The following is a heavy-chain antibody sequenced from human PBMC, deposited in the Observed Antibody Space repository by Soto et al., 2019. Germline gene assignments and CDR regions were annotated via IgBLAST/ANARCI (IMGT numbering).Heavy chain of an antibody. CDR3: ARAYDRMDYDSSGYSFDY. J-gene: IGHJ4*02. D-gene: IGHD3-22*01. CDR1: GGSVSSGGYY. CDR2: IYYSGST. V-gene: IGHV4-31*03. Sequence: QVQLQESGPGLMKPSQTLSLTCTVSGGSVSSGGYYWNWIRQHPGKGLEWIGYIYYSGSTYYNPSLKSRVTISVDTSKNQFSRKLSSVSAADTAVYYCARAYDRMDYDSSGYSFDYWGQGTLVTVSS.